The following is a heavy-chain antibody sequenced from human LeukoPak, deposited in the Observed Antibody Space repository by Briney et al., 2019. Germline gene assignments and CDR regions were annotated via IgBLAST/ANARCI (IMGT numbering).Heavy chain of an antibody. D-gene: IGHD3-22*01. CDR2: IYPGSSDT. J-gene: IGHJ4*02. CDR3: ARLDYYDSSGYSSSNYFDY. CDR1: GYIFITHW. Sequence: GESLKISCKGSGYIFITHWIGWVRQMPGKGLEWMGIIYPGSSDTRYSPSFQGQVTISADKSISTAYLQWSSLKASDTAMYYCARLDYYDSSGYSSSNYFDYWGQGTLVTVSS. V-gene: IGHV5-51*01.